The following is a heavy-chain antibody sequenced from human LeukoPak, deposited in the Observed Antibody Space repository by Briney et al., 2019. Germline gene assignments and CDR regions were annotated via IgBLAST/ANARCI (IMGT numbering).Heavy chain of an antibody. D-gene: IGHD2-15*01. Sequence: GASVKVSCKSSGYTFTSSGISWVRQAPGQGLEWMGGIIPIFGTANYAQKFQGRVTITADKSTSTAYMELSSLRSEDTAVYYCARLTYCSGGSCYGGSYAFDIWGQGTMVTVSS. CDR2: IIPIFGTA. CDR3: ARLTYCSGGSCYGGSYAFDI. CDR1: GYTFTSSG. V-gene: IGHV1-69*06. J-gene: IGHJ3*02.